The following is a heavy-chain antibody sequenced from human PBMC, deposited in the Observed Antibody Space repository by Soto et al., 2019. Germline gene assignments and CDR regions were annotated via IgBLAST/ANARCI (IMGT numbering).Heavy chain of an antibody. J-gene: IGHJ6*02. CDR3: ARGGYYDSAWGKLSYYGLDV. D-gene: IGHD3-16*01. V-gene: IGHV1-18*01. Sequence: QAQLVQSAAEVKKPGASVKVSCKASGYTFIRYGITWVRQAPGQGLEWMGWISPYNDYTNYAQKLKGRVRMTTDTSTRTVYMERRSLRSDDTAVYYCARGGYYDSAWGKLSYYGLDVWGQGTTVTVSS. CDR1: GYTFIRYG. CDR2: ISPYNDYT.